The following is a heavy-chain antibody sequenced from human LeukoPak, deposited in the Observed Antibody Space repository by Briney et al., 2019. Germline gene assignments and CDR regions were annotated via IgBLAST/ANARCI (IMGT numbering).Heavy chain of an antibody. D-gene: IGHD6-6*01. Sequence: SVTVSCKASGGTFSSYAISWVRQAPGQGLEWMGGIIPIFGTANYAQKFQGRVTITTDESTSTAYMELSSLRSEDTAVYYCARVHEYSSSSDYYYYMDVWGKGTTVTVSS. V-gene: IGHV1-69*05. CDR1: GGTFSSYA. CDR2: IIPIFGTA. CDR3: ARVHEYSSSSDYYYYMDV. J-gene: IGHJ6*03.